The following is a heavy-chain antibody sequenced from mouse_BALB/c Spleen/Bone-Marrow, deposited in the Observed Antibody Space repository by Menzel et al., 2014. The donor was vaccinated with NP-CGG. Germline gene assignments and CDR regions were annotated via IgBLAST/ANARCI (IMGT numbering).Heavy chain of an antibody. CDR1: GFNIKDTY. Sequence: EVQRVESGAELVKPGASVKLSCTASGFNIKDTYLHWVKQRPEQGLDWIGRIDPASGNTKYDPKFQGKATITADTSPNTAYLQLSSLTSEDTAVYYCASYRYGWYFDVWGAGTTVTVSS. V-gene: IGHV14-3*02. D-gene: IGHD2-14*01. CDR3: ASYRYGWYFDV. CDR2: IDPASGNT. J-gene: IGHJ1*01.